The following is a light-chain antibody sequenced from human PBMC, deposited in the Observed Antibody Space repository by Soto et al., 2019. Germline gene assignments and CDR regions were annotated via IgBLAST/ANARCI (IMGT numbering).Light chain of an antibody. CDR1: QSVGSNY. J-gene: IGKJ1*01. CDR2: GAS. V-gene: IGKV3-20*01. CDR3: QQYGKSPGT. Sequence: DIVLTQSPRPLSLSPGERATLSCRASQSVGSNYLAWYEQKPGQAPRLLIYGASIRATGIPDRFSGSGSGTEFTLTISRLEPEDFAVYYCQQYGKSPGTFGQGTKVEIK.